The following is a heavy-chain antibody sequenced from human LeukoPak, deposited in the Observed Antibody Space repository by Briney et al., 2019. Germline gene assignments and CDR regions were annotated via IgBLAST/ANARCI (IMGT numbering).Heavy chain of an antibody. Sequence: GGSLILSCAASGFTFSNYVIHWVRQAPGKGLEWLAVISYDGTNKYYADTVKGRFTISRDHTQSTVDLQMNTLRGADTAVYYCVRSPTYYNMDVWGKGTTVTVSS. CDR3: VRSPTYYNMDV. CDR1: GFTFSNYV. J-gene: IGHJ6*03. V-gene: IGHV3-30*03. CDR2: ISYDGTNK.